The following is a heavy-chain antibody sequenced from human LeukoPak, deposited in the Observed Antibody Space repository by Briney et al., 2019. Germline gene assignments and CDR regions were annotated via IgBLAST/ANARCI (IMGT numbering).Heavy chain of an antibody. Sequence: PGGSLRLSCAASGFTLSAYWMHWVRQAPGKGLEWVANIKQDGNEKNCVDSVRGRFTISRDNAKNSLYLQMNSLRADDTAVYYCASYPTPGIAAAGTFNYWGQGTLVTVSS. V-gene: IGHV3-7*03. D-gene: IGHD6-13*01. CDR2: IKQDGNEK. CDR3: ASYPTPGIAAAGTFNY. CDR1: GFTLSAYW. J-gene: IGHJ4*02.